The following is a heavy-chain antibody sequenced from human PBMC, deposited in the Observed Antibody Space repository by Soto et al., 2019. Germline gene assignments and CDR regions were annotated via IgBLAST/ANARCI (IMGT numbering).Heavy chain of an antibody. V-gene: IGHV3-15*07. D-gene: IGHD3-10*01. CDR3: NTELYRRGWFGGKGV. Sequence: GGSLRLSCAASGFTFSNAWMNWVRQAPGKGLEWVGRIKSKTDGGTTDYAAPVKGRFTISRDDSKNTLYLQMNSLKTEDTAVYFFNTELYRRGWFGGKGVRGQGTTVTVSS. CDR2: IKSKTDGGTT. J-gene: IGHJ6*01. CDR1: GFTFSNAW.